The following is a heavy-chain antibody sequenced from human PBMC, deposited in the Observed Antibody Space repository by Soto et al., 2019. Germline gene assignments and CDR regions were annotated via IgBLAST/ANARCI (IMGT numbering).Heavy chain of an antibody. D-gene: IGHD1-26*01. V-gene: IGHV2-5*01. J-gene: IGHJ4*01. CDR3: AHRYGGNYYRWYFDC. CDR2: ISWKDEK. CDR1: GFSLSTSGAG. Sequence: ESGPTLVNPTHTLTVTCTFSGFSLSTSGAGVGWIRQSPGKAPEWLALISWKDEKRYNPGLKSRLTITKDTSKNQVVLTMTDLDPVETATYFCAHRYGGNYYRWYFDCHGRETLVAVSS.